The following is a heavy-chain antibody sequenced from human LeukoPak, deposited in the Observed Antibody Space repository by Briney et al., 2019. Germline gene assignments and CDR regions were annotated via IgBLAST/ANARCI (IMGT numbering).Heavy chain of an antibody. CDR1: GFTFSTYW. D-gene: IGHD1-1*01. CDR3: TRGGLEPIDS. J-gene: IGHJ4*02. Sequence: GGSLRLSCAASGFTFSTYWMHWVRQAPGKGLVWVSRINPDASTTKYADSVRGRFTISRDNAKNTLYLQMNSLRAEDTALYYCTRGGLEPIDSWGQGTLVTVSS. V-gene: IGHV3-74*01. CDR2: INPDASTT.